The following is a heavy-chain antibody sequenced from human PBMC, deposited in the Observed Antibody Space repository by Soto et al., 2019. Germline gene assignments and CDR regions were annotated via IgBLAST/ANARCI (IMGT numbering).Heavy chain of an antibody. J-gene: IGHJ4*02. D-gene: IGHD5-12*01. Sequence: EVQLVESGGGLVRPGGSLRLSCAASGSTVSSNYMSWVRQAPGKGLEWVSVIYSGGSTYYADSVKGRFTISRDNSKNTLYLQMNSLRAEDTAVYYCANQRGGYDRDFDYWGQGTLVTVSS. CDR2: IYSGGST. CDR1: GSTVSSNY. V-gene: IGHV3-66*01. CDR3: ANQRGGYDRDFDY.